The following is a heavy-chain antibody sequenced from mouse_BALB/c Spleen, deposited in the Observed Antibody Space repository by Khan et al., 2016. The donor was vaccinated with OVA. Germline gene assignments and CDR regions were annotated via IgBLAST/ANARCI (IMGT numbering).Heavy chain of an antibody. CDR3: ARIYGGDFDY. CDR2: ISYSGNT. CDR1: GYSITTDYA. V-gene: IGHV3-2*02. Sequence: VQLKESGPGLVKPSQSLSLTCTVTGYSITTDYAWNWIRQFPGSKLEWMGHISYSGNTNYNPSLKSRISITRDTSKNQFFLQLKSVTTEDTARDYCARIYGGDFDYWGQGTTLTVSS. D-gene: IGHD1-1*01. J-gene: IGHJ2*01.